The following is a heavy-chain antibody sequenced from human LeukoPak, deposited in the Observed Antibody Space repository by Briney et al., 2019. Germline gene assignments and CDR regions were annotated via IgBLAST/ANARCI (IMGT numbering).Heavy chain of an antibody. CDR3: ARDEAIVVVIPFDI. V-gene: IGHV3-21*01. CDR2: ISSSSSYI. Sequence: EGSLRLSCAASGFTFSSYSMNWVRQAPGKGLEWVSSISSSSSYIYYADSVKGRFTISRDNAKNSLYLQMNSLRAEDTAVYYCARDEAIVVVIPFDIWGQGTMVTVSS. J-gene: IGHJ3*02. D-gene: IGHD3-22*01. CDR1: GFTFSSYS.